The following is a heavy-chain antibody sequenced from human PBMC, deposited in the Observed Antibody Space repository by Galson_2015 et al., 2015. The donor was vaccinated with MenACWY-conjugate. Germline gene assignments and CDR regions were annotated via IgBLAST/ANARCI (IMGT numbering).Heavy chain of an antibody. V-gene: IGHV3-21*01. CDR1: GFTFSNYI. Sequence: SLRLSCAASGFTFSNYIMNWVRQAPGKGLEWVSSITSDSSNIYYADSVKGRFTIYRDNAKNSLYLQMNSLRAEDTAVYYCARAGYAGPYYFDYCGQATQVTVSS. D-gene: IGHD3-16*01. CDR3: ARAGYAGPYYFDY. CDR2: ITSDSSNI. J-gene: IGHJ4*02.